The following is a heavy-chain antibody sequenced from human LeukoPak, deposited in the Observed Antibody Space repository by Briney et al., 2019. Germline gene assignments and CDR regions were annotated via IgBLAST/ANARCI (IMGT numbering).Heavy chain of an antibody. J-gene: IGHJ4*02. CDR1: GFTFSSYG. V-gene: IGHV3-30*18. Sequence: PGRSLRLSCAASGFTFSSYGMHWVRQAPGKGLEWVAVISYDGSNKYYADSVKGRFTISRDNSKNTPYLQMNSLRAEDTAVYYCAKGATRAVAGILDYWGQGTLVTVSS. CDR3: AKGATRAVAGILDY. CDR2: ISYDGSNK. D-gene: IGHD6-19*01.